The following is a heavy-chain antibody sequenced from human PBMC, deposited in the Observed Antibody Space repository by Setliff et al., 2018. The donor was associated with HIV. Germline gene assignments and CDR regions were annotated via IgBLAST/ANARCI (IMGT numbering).Heavy chain of an antibody. V-gene: IGHV5-51*01. CDR2: VYGGDSDT. CDR3: ATLTNFDH. J-gene: IGHJ4*02. Sequence: PGESLKISCKDSGYKFTSYWIGWVRQMPGKGLEWMGIVYGGDSDTRYNPSFEGQVTMSADRSITTAYLQWSRLKASDTAMYYCATLTNFDHWGQGTLVTVSS. D-gene: IGHD7-27*01. CDR1: GYKFTSYW.